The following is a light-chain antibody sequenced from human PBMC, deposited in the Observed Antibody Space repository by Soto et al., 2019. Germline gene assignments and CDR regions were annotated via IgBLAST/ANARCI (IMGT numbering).Light chain of an antibody. Sequence: DIQLPRSPSPLSAFVGARVTITCRASQGIGNNLAGYQQKPGKVPTLLINAASTLQSGVPSGFSGSGSGTDFTLTISSLQPEDVATYYCQKYNSAPLTVGQGTRLEIK. CDR2: AAS. CDR3: QKYNSAPLT. J-gene: IGKJ5*01. CDR1: QGIGNN. V-gene: IGKV1-27*01.